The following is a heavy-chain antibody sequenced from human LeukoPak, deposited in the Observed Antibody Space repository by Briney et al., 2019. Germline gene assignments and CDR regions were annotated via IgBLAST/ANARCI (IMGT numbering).Heavy chain of an antibody. Sequence: SETLSLTCTVYGGSFSGYYWSWIRQPPGKGLEWIGEINQSGSTNYNPSLKSRVTISVDTSKNQFSLKLSSVTAADTAVYYCARDKSGGYFDYWGQGTLVTVSS. J-gene: IGHJ4*02. D-gene: IGHD2-15*01. CDR1: GGSFSGYY. CDR3: ARDKSGGYFDY. CDR2: INQSGST. V-gene: IGHV4-34*01.